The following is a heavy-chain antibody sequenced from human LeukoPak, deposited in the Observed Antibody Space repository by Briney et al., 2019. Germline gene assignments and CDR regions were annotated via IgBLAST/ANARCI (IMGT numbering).Heavy chain of an antibody. CDR3: ARDGTAAGLYFDL. CDR1: GFTFSSYA. J-gene: IGHJ4*01. D-gene: IGHD6-13*01. CDR2: ISGSGGST. Sequence: GGSLRLSCAASGFTFSSYAMSWVRQAPGKGLEWVSAISGSGGSTYYADSVKGRFTISRDNSKHTLYLQMNSLRAEDTAVYYCARDGTAAGLYFDLWGQGTLVTVSS. V-gene: IGHV3-23*01.